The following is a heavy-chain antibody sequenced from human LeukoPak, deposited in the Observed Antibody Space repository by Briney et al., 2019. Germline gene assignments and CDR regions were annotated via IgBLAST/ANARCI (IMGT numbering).Heavy chain of an antibody. Sequence: SETLSLTCTVSGGFISSYYWSWIRQPPGKGLEWIGYIYYSGSTNYNPSLKSRVTISVDTSKNQFSLKLSSVTAADTAVYYCARLPVGAVAGLDYWGQGTLVTVSS. J-gene: IGHJ4*02. CDR1: GGFISSYY. CDR2: IYYSGST. V-gene: IGHV4-59*08. D-gene: IGHD6-19*01. CDR3: ARLPVGAVAGLDY.